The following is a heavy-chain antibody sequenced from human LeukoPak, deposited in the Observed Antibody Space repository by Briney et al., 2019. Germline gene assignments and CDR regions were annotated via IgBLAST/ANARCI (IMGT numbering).Heavy chain of an antibody. CDR3: AKERYYDSSAYYSTY. D-gene: IGHD3-22*01. CDR2: ISSSSGYI. Sequence: NAGGSLRLSCAASGFTFSIYNMNWVRQAPGKGLEWVSSISSSSGYIYYADSVKGRFTISRDNAKNSLYLQMNSLRAEDTAVYYCAKERYYDSSAYYSTYWGRGTLVTVSS. J-gene: IGHJ4*02. CDR1: GFTFSIYN. V-gene: IGHV3-21*01.